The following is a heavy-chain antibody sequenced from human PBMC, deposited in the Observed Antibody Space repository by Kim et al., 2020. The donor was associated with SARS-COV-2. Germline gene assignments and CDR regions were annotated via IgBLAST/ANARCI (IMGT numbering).Heavy chain of an antibody. CDR2: ISGSGGST. Sequence: GGSLRLSCAASGFSLSAYAMTWVRQAPGKGLEWVSGISGSGGSTYYADSVKGRFTISRDNSKNTLSLQMNSLRLEDTAVYYCAKDYIARDVWGQGTTVIV. D-gene: IGHD3-10*01. J-gene: IGHJ6*02. CDR3: AKDYIARDV. CDR1: GFSLSAYA. V-gene: IGHV3-23*01.